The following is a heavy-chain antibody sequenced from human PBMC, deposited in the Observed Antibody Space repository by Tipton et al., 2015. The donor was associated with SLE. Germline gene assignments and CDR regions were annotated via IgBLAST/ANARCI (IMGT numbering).Heavy chain of an antibody. CDR2: IVGGGTRT. Sequence: SLRLSCAASGFTFSSYAMNWVRQAPGKGLEWVSGIVGGGTRTFYSDSVKGRSIVSRDNFKNTLHLQMTSLRTEDTAVYYCAKELSSTSRGSFDDWGQGTLVSVSS. D-gene: IGHD1-26*01. V-gene: IGHV3-23*01. J-gene: IGHJ4*02. CDR1: GFTFSSYA. CDR3: AKELSSTSRGSFDD.